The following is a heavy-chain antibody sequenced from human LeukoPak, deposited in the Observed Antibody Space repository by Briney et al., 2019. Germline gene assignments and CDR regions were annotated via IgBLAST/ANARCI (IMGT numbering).Heavy chain of an antibody. Sequence: GGSLRLSCVASGFTFSSYEMNWVRQAPGGGLEWVSYMSFSGSSTYYADSVKGRFTISRDNAKNSLYLQMNSLRAEDTAVYYCARGYSSYYPDAFDIWGQGTMVTVSS. CDR1: GFTFSSYE. D-gene: IGHD5-12*01. CDR3: ARGYSSYYPDAFDI. J-gene: IGHJ3*02. V-gene: IGHV3-48*03. CDR2: MSFSGSST.